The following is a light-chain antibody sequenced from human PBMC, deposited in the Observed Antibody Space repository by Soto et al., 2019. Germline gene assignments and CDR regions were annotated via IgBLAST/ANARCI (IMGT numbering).Light chain of an antibody. Sequence: QSVLTQPPSASGYRGQSVTISCTGTSSDVGGYNFVSWYQQHPGKAPKVILYEVTKRPSGVPDRFSGSKSGNTASLTVSGLQTEDEAHYYCSSYAGSKNRYVFGTGTKVTVL. V-gene: IGLV2-8*01. CDR1: SSDVGGYNF. J-gene: IGLJ1*01. CDR2: EVT. CDR3: SSYAGSKNRYV.